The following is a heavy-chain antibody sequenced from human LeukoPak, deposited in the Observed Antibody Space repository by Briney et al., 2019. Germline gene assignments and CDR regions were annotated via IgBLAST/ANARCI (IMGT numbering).Heavy chain of an antibody. CDR3: ARVGATMEQRN. J-gene: IGHJ4*02. CDR1: GGTFSSYA. V-gene: IGHV1-69*06. Sequence: ASVKVSCKASGGTFSSYAISWVRQAPGQGLEWMGGIIPIFGTANYAQKFQGRVTITADKSTSTAYMELRSLRSDDTAVHYCARVGATMEQRNWGQGTLVTVPS. CDR2: IIPIFGTA. D-gene: IGHD1-26*01.